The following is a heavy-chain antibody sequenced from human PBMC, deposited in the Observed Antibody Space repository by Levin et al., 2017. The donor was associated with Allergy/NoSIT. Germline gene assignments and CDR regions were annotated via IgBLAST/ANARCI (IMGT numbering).Heavy chain of an antibody. CDR2: IDYRGST. D-gene: IGHD2-21*02. V-gene: IGHV4-59*08. CDR1: GGSIPSFY. Sequence: SQTLSLTCIVSGGSIPSFYWSWIRQPPGKGLEWIGYIDYRGSTNYNPSLKSRVTMSVDTSKNQYSLKLSSVTAADTAVYFCARQIVVVTAVPPRYYFDYGGQGTLVTVSS. J-gene: IGHJ4*02. CDR3: ARQIVVVTAVPPRYYFDY.